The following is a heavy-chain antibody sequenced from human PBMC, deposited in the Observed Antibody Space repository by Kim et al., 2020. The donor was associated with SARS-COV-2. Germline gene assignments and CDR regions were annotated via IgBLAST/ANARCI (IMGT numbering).Heavy chain of an antibody. V-gene: IGHV3-48*04. D-gene: IGHD6-19*01. Sequence: YYADSVKGRFTISRDNANNSLYLQMNSLRVEDAAVYYCARTPGRYSGFDYWGQGTLVTVSS. CDR3: ARTPGRYSGFDY. J-gene: IGHJ4*02.